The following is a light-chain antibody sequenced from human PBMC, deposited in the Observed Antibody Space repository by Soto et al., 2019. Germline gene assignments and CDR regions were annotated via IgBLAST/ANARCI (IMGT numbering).Light chain of an antibody. V-gene: IGLV1-44*01. Sequence: QSVLTQPPSASGTPGQRVTISCSGSPSNIGSNTVSWYQQFSGSAPRLIMYGDYRRPSGVPDRFSGSKSGTSASLAISGLQAEDESMFYCASWDDSLSGPVVFGGGTKLTVL. CDR1: PSNIGSNT. CDR2: GDY. J-gene: IGLJ2*01. CDR3: ASWDDSLSGPVV.